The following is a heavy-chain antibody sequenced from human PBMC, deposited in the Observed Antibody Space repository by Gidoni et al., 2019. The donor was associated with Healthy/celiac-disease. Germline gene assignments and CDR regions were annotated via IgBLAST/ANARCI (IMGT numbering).Heavy chain of an antibody. D-gene: IGHD3-22*01. J-gene: IGHJ2*01. CDR3: ARDTRDYYDSSGYGWYFDL. CDR2: IYYSGST. Sequence: QVQLQESGPGLVKPSETLSLTCTVSGGSISSYYWSWIRQPPGKGLEWIGYIYYSGSTNYNPSLKSRVTISVDTSKNQFSLKLSSVTAADTAVYYCARDTRDYYDSSGYGWYFDLWGRGTLVTVSS. CDR1: GGSISSYY. V-gene: IGHV4-59*01.